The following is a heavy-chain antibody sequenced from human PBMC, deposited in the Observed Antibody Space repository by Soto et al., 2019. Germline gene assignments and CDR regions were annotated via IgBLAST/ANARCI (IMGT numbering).Heavy chain of an antibody. CDR3: ARVVTIFGVDLNWFDP. CDR2: TYYRSKWYN. D-gene: IGHD3-3*01. CDR1: GDSVSSNSAA. Sequence: SQTLSLTCAISGDSVSSNSAAWNWIRQSPSRGLEWLGRTYYRSKWYNDYAVSVKSRITINPDTSKNQFSLQLNSVTPEDTAVNYCARVVTIFGVDLNWFDPWGQGTLVTVSS. V-gene: IGHV6-1*01. J-gene: IGHJ5*02.